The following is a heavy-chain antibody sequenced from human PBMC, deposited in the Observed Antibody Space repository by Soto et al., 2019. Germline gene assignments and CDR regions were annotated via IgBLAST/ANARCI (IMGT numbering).Heavy chain of an antibody. CDR1: GFTFNYYG. D-gene: IGHD1-26*01. CDR2: IRYDGTKK. J-gene: IGHJ6*02. V-gene: IGHV3-33*01. CDR3: ARDGSSTHLYYGLDV. Sequence: AGGSLRLSCVASGFTFNYYGIHWVRQAPGKGLEWVAVIRYDGTKKDYVDSVQGRFTVSRDNSRNTVHLQMNSLRADDTAIYYCARDGSSTHLYYGLDVWGQGTLVTVSS.